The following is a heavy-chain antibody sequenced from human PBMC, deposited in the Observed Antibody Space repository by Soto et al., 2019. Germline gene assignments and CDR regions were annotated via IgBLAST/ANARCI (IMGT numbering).Heavy chain of an antibody. CDR1: GFTFSNYE. CDR3: AKPVVVVTSAPIDY. Sequence: SGGSLRLSCEASGFTFSNYEMTWVRQAAGKGLEWLSFISSAGNTQNYAGSVKGRFTISRDNAKSSLSLQMNSLRAEDTAVYYCAKPVVVVTSAPIDYWGQGTLVTVSS. V-gene: IGHV3-48*03. CDR2: ISSAGNTQ. D-gene: IGHD2-21*02. J-gene: IGHJ4*02.